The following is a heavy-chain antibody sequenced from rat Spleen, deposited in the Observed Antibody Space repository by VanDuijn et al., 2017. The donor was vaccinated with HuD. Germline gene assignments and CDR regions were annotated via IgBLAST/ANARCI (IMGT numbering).Heavy chain of an antibody. CDR2: ISTAGSNT. CDR1: GFTFSNYD. D-gene: IGHD1-4*01. J-gene: IGHJ2*01. CDR3: ARHGYGYTFYFDY. Sequence: EVQLVESGGGLVRPGRSLKLSCTASGFTFSNYDMAWVRQAPTKGLEWVAYISTAGSNTFYRDSVKGRFTISRNTAKNTQYLQMDSLRSEDTATYYCARHGYGYTFYFDYWGQGVMVTVSS. V-gene: IGHV5S13*01.